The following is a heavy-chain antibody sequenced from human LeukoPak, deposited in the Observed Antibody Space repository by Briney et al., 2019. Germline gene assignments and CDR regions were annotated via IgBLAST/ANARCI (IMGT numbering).Heavy chain of an antibody. J-gene: IGHJ4*02. CDR1: GGFISSSSYY. D-gene: IGHD1-1*01. V-gene: IGHV4-39*01. CDR2: IYYSGST. CDR3: ARLGSGGLLEY. Sequence: SETLSLTCTVSGGFISSSSYYWGWIRQPPGKGLEWIGSIYYSGSTYYNPSLKSRVTISVDTSKNQFSLKLSSVTAADTAVYYCARLGSGGLLEYWGQGTLVTVSS.